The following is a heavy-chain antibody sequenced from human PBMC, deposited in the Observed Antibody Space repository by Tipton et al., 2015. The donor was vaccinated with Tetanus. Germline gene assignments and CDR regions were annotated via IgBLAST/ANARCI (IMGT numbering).Heavy chain of an antibody. V-gene: IGHV3-7*01. CDR3: ARYYFDSNGYFDY. CDR1: GFTFSTYW. CDR2: INQDGSGK. D-gene: IGHD3-22*01. Sequence: SLRLSCAASGFTFSTYWMTWVRQAPGEGLAWVANINQDGSGKYYVDSLKGRFTISRDNTKNSLYLQMNSLRAEDTAVYYCARYYFDSNGYFDYWGQGTLVTVSS. J-gene: IGHJ4*02.